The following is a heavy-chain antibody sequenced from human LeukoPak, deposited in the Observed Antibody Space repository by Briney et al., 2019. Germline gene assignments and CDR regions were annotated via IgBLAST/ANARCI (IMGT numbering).Heavy chain of an antibody. D-gene: IGHD1-1*01. CDR2: INHSGST. Sequence: SETLSLTCAVYGGSFSGYYWSWIRQPPGKGLEWIGEINHSGSTNYNPSLKSRVTISVDTPKDQFSLKLSSVTAADTAVYYCARGTGTTVLYYYYGMDVWGKGTTVTVSS. CDR1: GGSFSGYY. J-gene: IGHJ6*04. V-gene: IGHV4-34*01. CDR3: ARGTGTTVLYYYYGMDV.